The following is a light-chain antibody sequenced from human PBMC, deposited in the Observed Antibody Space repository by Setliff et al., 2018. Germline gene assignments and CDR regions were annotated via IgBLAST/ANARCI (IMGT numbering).Light chain of an antibody. Sequence: QSALTQPRSVSGSPGQSVTISCTGTSSDVGGYNYVSWYQQHPGKAPKLMIYDVSKRPSGVPDRFSGPKSGNTASLTISGLQAEDDADYYCSSYTSSSTLDWVFGGGTKVTVL. J-gene: IGLJ3*02. CDR3: SSYTSSSTLDWV. CDR1: SSDVGGYNY. CDR2: DVS. V-gene: IGLV2-11*01.